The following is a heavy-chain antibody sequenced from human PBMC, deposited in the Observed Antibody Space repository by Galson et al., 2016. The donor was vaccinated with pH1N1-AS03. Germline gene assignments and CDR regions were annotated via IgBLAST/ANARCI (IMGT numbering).Heavy chain of an antibody. Sequence: SLRLSCAASGFTFSDSAMSWVRQAPGKGLEWVSLISASGDNTYYADSVKGRFTISRDNAKNSLYLQMNSLRADDTALYYCTSLHGSNYSANPSPAFDIWGRGTMVTVSS. CDR3: TSLHGSNYSANPSPAFDI. J-gene: IGHJ3*02. CDR1: GFTFSDSA. CDR2: ISASGDNT. D-gene: IGHD5-24*01. V-gene: IGHV3-23*01.